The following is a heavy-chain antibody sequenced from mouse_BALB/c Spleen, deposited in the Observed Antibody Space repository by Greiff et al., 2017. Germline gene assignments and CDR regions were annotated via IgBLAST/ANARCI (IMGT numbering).Heavy chain of an antibody. CDR1: GYTFTEYT. J-gene: IGHJ1*01. V-gene: IGHV1-18*01. D-gene: IGHD1-2*01. Sequence: EVQRVESGPELVKPGASVKISCKTSGYTFTEYTMHWVKQSHGKSLEWIGGINPNNGGTSYNQKFKGKATLTVDKSSSTAYMELRSLTSEDSAVYYCARIITTATGWYFDVWGAGTTVTVSS. CDR3: ARIITTATGWYFDV. CDR2: INPNNGGT.